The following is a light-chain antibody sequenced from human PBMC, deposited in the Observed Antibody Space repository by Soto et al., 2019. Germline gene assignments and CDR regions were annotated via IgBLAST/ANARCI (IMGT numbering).Light chain of an antibody. CDR2: DAS. Sequence: ELLLAQTPGTLSLSPGERATLSCRASQSVSSNFLAWYQRKPGQAPRLLIYDASNRATGIPARFSGSGSGTDFTLTISSLEPEDFAVYYCQQRSRTFGQGTRLEIK. CDR1: QSVSSN. CDR3: QQRSRT. V-gene: IGKV3-11*01. J-gene: IGKJ5*01.